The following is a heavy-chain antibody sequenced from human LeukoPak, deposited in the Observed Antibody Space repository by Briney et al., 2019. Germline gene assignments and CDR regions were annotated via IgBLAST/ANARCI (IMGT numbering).Heavy chain of an antibody. J-gene: IGHJ4*02. CDR2: INHSGST. CDR1: GGSFSGYY. Sequence: SETLSLTCAVYGGSFSGYYWSWIRQPPGKGLEWIGEINHSGSTNYNPSLKSRVTISVDTSNNRFSLNLNFVTAADTAVYFCASPRTSYRYTFDYWGPGALVTVSS. CDR3: ASPRTSYRYTFDY. D-gene: IGHD5-18*01. V-gene: IGHV4-34*01.